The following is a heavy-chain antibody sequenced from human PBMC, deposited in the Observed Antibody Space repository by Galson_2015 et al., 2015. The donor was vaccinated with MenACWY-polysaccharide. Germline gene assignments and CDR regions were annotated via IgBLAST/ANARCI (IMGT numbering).Heavy chain of an antibody. D-gene: IGHD2-21*02. CDR3: AKVPSPYCGGDCPFDY. CDR2: ISGDGGST. CDR1: GFTFDDYA. V-gene: IGHV3-43*02. J-gene: IGHJ4*02. Sequence: SLRLSCAASGFTFDDYAMHWVRQAPGKGLGWVSLISGDGGSTYYADSVKGRFTISRDDSKNSLYLQMNSLRTEDTALYYCAKVPSPYCGGDCPFDYWGQGTLVTVSS.